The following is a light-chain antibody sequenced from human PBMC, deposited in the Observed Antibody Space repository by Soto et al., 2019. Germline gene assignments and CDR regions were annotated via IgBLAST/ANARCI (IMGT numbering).Light chain of an antibody. J-gene: IGKJ1*01. V-gene: IGKV3-20*01. CDR2: GAS. CDR3: QQYGSSGT. CDR1: QSVSNNY. Sequence: ASQSVSNNYLAWYQQKPGQAPRLLIYGASNRATGIPDRFSGSGSGTDFTLTISRLEPEDFAVYYCQQYGSSGTFGQGTKVDIK.